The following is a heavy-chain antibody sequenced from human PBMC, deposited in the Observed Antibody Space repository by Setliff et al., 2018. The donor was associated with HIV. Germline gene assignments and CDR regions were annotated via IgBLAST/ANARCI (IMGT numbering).Heavy chain of an antibody. J-gene: IGHJ6*03. Sequence: LRLSCVASGFTFNDHAMHWVRQAPGKGLEWVSGITWNSGNIAYADSVKGRFTISRDNAKNSLYLQMDSLRPEDTALYYCVRDRLYDYYWYMDVWGTGTTVTVSS. V-gene: IGHV3-9*01. CDR2: ITWNSGNI. CDR3: VRDRLYDYYWYMDV. D-gene: IGHD2-8*01. CDR1: GFTFNDHA.